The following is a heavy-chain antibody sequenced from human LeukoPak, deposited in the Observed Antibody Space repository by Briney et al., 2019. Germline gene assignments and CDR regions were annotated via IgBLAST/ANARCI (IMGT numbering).Heavy chain of an antibody. CDR2: IKQDGSEK. Sequence: GGSLRLSCAASGFTFSSYWMSWVRQAPGKGLEWVANIKQDGSEKYYVDSVKGRFTISRDNAKNSLYLQMNSLRAEDTAVYYCARDYVAACGIAAEGSRAADYWGQGTLVTVSS. CDR3: ARDYVAACGIAAEGSRAADY. D-gene: IGHD6-13*01. V-gene: IGHV3-7*03. CDR1: GFTFSSYW. J-gene: IGHJ4*02.